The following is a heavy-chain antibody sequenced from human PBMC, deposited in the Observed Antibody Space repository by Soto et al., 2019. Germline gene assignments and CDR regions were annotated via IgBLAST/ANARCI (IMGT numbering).Heavy chain of an antibody. D-gene: IGHD4-17*01. Sequence: QVQLQESGPGLVKPSGTLSLTCTVSGGSMSSSNWWNWVRQSPGKGLEWIGEAHHSGRTNYNPSLNSLVTISVDKCKNHFSLKLSSVTAADPAVYYCARSEATVLDCWGQGTLVTVSS. V-gene: IGHV4-4*02. CDR2: AHHSGRT. CDR1: GGSMSSSNW. CDR3: ARSEATVLDC. J-gene: IGHJ4*02.